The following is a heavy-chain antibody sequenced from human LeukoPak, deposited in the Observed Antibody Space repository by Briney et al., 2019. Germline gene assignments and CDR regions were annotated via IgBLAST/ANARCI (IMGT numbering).Heavy chain of an antibody. CDR3: ARDVVGANDAFDI. J-gene: IGHJ3*02. Sequence: SETLSLTCTVAGGSISSYYWGWIRQPPGKGLEWIGYIYYSGSTNYNPSLKSRVTISVDTSKNQFSLKLSSVTAADTAVYYCARDVVGANDAFDIWGQGTMVTVSS. D-gene: IGHD1-26*01. V-gene: IGHV4-59*01. CDR2: IYYSGST. CDR1: GGSISSYY.